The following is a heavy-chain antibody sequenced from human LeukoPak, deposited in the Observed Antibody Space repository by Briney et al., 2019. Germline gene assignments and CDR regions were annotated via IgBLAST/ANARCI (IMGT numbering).Heavy chain of an antibody. D-gene: IGHD3-22*01. CDR1: GFTVSDND. CDR2: IHSGGTT. Sequence: GGSLRLSCVVSGFTVSDNDMSWVRQAPGRGLEWVSFIHSGGTTFYADSVKGRFTISRHNSEDTVYLQMNSLRAEDTAVYYCALTYHYDSSGDYYGDYWGQGTLVTVSS. J-gene: IGHJ4*02. V-gene: IGHV3-53*04. CDR3: ALTYHYDSSGDYYGDY.